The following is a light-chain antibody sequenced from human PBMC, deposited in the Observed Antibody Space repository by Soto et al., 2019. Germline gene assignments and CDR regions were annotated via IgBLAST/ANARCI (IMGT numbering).Light chain of an antibody. CDR2: GAS. CDR3: QQYDGWPRT. Sequence: EIVLTQSPATLSVSPGERATLSCRASQSVSSKLAWYQQKPGQAPRLLIYGASTRATGIPARFSGSGSGTEFTLTISSLQSEDFAVYHCQQYDGWPRTFGQGTK. CDR1: QSVSSK. V-gene: IGKV3-15*01. J-gene: IGKJ1*01.